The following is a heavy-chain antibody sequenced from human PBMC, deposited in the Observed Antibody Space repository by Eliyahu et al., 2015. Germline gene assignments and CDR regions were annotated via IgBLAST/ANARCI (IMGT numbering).Heavy chain of an antibody. Sequence: QVQLQESGPGLVNPSXTLSLTCAVSGVSISSTNWWSWVRQPPGKGLEWIGEIFHSGSTTHNPSLKSRVTISVDKSKNQFSLNLSSVTAADTALYYCWRRGVGPPSWGQGTLVTVAS. CDR2: IFHSGST. CDR3: WRRGVGPPS. J-gene: IGHJ5*02. V-gene: IGHV4-4*02. CDR1: GVSISSTNW. D-gene: IGHD4-23*01.